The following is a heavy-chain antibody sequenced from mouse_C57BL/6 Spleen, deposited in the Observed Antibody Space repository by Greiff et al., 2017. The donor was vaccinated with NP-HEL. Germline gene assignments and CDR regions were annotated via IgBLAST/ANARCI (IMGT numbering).Heavy chain of an antibody. CDR1: GYAFSSSW. V-gene: IGHV1-82*01. CDR2: IYPGDGDT. Sequence: VQLQQSGPELVKPGASVKISCKASGYAFSSSWMNWVKQRPGKGPEWIGRIYPGDGDTNYNGKFKGKATLTADKSSSTAYMQLSSLTSEDSAVYFCARSDGYYEYFDVWGTGTTVTVSS. CDR3: ARSDGYYEYFDV. J-gene: IGHJ1*03. D-gene: IGHD2-3*01.